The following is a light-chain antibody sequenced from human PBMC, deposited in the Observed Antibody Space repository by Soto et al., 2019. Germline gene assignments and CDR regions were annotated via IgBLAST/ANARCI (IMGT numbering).Light chain of an antibody. CDR1: SSEVGSYNL. Sequence: QSALTQPASVSGSPGQSITISCTGTSSEVGSYNLVSWYQQHPGKAPKLMIYEGSKRPSGVSNRFSGSKSGNTASLTISGLQAEDEADYYCCSYAGSSTALFGTWTKVTVL. J-gene: IGLJ1*01. CDR2: EGS. V-gene: IGLV2-23*01. CDR3: CSYAGSSTAL.